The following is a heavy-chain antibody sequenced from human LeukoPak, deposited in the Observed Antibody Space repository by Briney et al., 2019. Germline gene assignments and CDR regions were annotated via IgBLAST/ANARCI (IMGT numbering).Heavy chain of an antibody. V-gene: IGHV3-74*01. CDR1: GFTFSSYA. J-gene: IGHJ4*02. CDR3: ARGLYGDPVGFDF. D-gene: IGHD4-23*01. Sequence: PGGSLRLSCAASGFTFSSYAMHWVRQAPGEGPVWVSRVYTDGITTNYADSVKGRFTISRDNAQNALYLQMHSLRAEDTAVYYCARGLYGDPVGFDFWGQGILVTVSS. CDR2: VYTDGITT.